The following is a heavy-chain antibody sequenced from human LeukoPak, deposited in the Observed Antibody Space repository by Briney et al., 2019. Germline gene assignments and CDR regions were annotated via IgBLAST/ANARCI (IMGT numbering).Heavy chain of an antibody. V-gene: IGHV3-7*03. CDR2: IKEDGSEK. CDR3: AKLATYDILTGYYLPTYYFDY. J-gene: IGHJ4*02. CDR1: GFTFSSCW. D-gene: IGHD3-9*01. Sequence: GGSLRLSCAASGFTFSSCWMSWVRQAPGKGLEWVAKIKEDGSEKYYVDSVKGRFTISRDNSKNTLYLQMNSLRAEDTAVYYCAKLATYDILTGYYLPTYYFDYWGQGTLVTVSS.